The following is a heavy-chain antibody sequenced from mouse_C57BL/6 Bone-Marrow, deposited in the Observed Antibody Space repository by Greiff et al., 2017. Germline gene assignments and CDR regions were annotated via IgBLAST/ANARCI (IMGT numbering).Heavy chain of an antibody. J-gene: IGHJ1*03. Sequence: DVQLVESGPGLAKPSQTLSLTCSVTGYSITSDYWNWIRKFPGNKLEYMGYISYSGSTYYNPSLKSRISITRDTSKNQYYLQLNSVTTADTATYYCARSLLLHPQPYFDVWGTGTTVTVSS. CDR1: GYSITSDY. CDR3: ARSLLLHPQPYFDV. D-gene: IGHD2-10*01. V-gene: IGHV3-8*01. CDR2: ISYSGST.